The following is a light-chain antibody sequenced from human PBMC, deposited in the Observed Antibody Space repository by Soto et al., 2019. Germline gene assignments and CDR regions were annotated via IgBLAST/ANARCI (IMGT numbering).Light chain of an antibody. CDR3: LQHNSYPLT. J-gene: IGKJ4*01. CDR2: KAS. CDR1: QNISRW. V-gene: IGKV1-5*03. Sequence: DIQMTQYPSTLSASVGDRVTITCRASQNISRWLAWYQQKQGKAPKFLIYKASDLEIGVPSRFRGSGSGTELTITISSLQHDDFATYYCLQHNSYPLTFGGGTQVDIK.